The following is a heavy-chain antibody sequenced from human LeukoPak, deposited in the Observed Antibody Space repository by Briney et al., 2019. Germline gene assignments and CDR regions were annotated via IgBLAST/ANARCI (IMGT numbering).Heavy chain of an antibody. Sequence: ASVKVSCKASGGTFISYAISWVRQAPGQGLEWMGGIIPIFGTANYAQKFQGRVTITADKSTSTAYMELSSLRSEDTAVYYCARESGDSSGYYPYYFDYWGQGTLVTVSS. D-gene: IGHD3-22*01. CDR2: IIPIFGTA. J-gene: IGHJ4*02. V-gene: IGHV1-69*06. CDR1: GGTFISYA. CDR3: ARESGDSSGYYPYYFDY.